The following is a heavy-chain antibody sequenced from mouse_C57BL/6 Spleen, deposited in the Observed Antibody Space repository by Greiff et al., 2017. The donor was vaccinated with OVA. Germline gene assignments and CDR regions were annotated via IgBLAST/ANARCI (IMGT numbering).Heavy chain of an antibody. Sequence: QVQLKESGPGLVQPSQSLSITCTVSGFSLTSYGVHWVRQSPGKGLEWLGVIWRGGSTDYNAAFMSRLSITKDNSKSQVFFKMNSLQADDTAIYYCAKRGYDYDGYYAMDYWGQGTSVTVSS. CDR1: GFSLTSYG. D-gene: IGHD2-4*01. V-gene: IGHV2-5*01. CDR2: IWRGGST. J-gene: IGHJ4*01. CDR3: AKRGYDYDGYYAMDY.